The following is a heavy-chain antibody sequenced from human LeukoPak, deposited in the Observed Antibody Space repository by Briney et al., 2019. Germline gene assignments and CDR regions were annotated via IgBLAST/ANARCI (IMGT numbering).Heavy chain of an antibody. CDR3: AKGSDSFDY. V-gene: IGHV3-30*02. J-gene: IGHJ4*02. CDR2: IRYDGGSN. CDR1: GFSFRSYG. Sequence: TGGSLRLSCAASGFSFRSYGLHWVRQAPGKGLEWVAFIRYDGGSNYYADPVKGRFTISRDNSKNTLYLQMNSLKAEDTAVYYCAKGSDSFDYWGQGILVTVSS.